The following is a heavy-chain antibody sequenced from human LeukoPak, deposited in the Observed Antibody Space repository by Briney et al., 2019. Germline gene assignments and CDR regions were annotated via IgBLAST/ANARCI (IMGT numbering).Heavy chain of an antibody. V-gene: IGHV1-2*02. J-gene: IGHJ4*02. CDR2: ISPNRGGT. CDR1: GYTFTSYG. Sequence: ASVKVSCKASGYTFTSYGISWVRQAPGQGLEWMGWISPNRGGTNYAQKFQGRVTMTRDTSISTVYMELSSLRSDDTAVYYCARGIAAAGHRVNDYWGQGTLVTVSS. CDR3: ARGIAAAGHRVNDY. D-gene: IGHD6-13*01.